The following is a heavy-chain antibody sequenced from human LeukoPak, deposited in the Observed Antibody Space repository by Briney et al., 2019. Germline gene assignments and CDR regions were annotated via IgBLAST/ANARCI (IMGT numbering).Heavy chain of an antibody. V-gene: IGHV3-23*01. D-gene: IGHD6-13*01. Sequence: GGSLRLSCAASGFTFSSDAMNWVRQAPGKGLEWVSAISGSGGNTYYADSVKGRFTISRDNSKNTLYLQMNSLRAEDTAVYYCAKDSSSWFRDAFDIWGRGTMVTVSS. CDR3: AKDSSSWFRDAFDI. CDR1: GFTFSSDA. CDR2: ISGSGGNT. J-gene: IGHJ3*02.